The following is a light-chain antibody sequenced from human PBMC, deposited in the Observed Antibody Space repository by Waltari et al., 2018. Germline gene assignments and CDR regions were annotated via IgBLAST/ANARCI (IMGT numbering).Light chain of an antibody. CDR3: CSYAGSYWL. CDR1: SNDLGTYNL. CDR2: ADN. V-gene: IGLV2-23*01. J-gene: IGLJ3*02. Sequence: QSAPTQPASVSGSPGQSISISCTGTSNDLGTYNLVSWYQHYPGKAPKRLIYADNKRPSGVSTRFSGSKFGSTASLTISGLQGDDEADYYCCSYAGSYWLFGGGTKLTVL.